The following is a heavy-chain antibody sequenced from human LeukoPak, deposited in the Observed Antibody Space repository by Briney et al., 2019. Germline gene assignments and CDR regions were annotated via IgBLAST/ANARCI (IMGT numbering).Heavy chain of an antibody. V-gene: IGHV4-39*07. CDR1: GGSISSSFYY. D-gene: IGHD2-15*01. CDR2: INHSGST. Sequence: SETLSLTCTVSGGSISSSFYYWSWIRQPPGKGLEWIGEINHSGSTNYNPSLKSRVTISVDTSKNQFSLKLSSVTAADTAVYYCARLRIGYCSGGSCYSRSFDYWGQGTLVTVSS. CDR3: ARLRIGYCSGGSCYSRSFDY. J-gene: IGHJ4*02.